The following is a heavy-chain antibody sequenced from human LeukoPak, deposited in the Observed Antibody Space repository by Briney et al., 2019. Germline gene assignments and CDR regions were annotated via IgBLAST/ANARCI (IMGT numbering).Heavy chain of an antibody. CDR2: INPNNGGT. Sequence: ASVKVSCKASGYTFTDYYIHWVRQAPGQGLEWMGWINPNNGGTYYAQNFQGRVAMTRDTSITTAYMELSRLRSEDTAVYYCARAIYGSGSYSFDYWGQGTLDTVSS. V-gene: IGHV1-2*02. D-gene: IGHD3-10*01. CDR3: ARAIYGSGSYSFDY. J-gene: IGHJ4*02. CDR1: GYTFTDYY.